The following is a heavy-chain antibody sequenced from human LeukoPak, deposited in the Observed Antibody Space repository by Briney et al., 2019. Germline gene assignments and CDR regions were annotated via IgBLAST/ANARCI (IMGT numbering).Heavy chain of an antibody. CDR1: GGSISSYY. CDR2: IYSTGST. CDR3: ARQIASAGTAGFDF. J-gene: IGHJ4*02. D-gene: IGHD6-13*01. V-gene: IGHV4-4*07. Sequence: SETLSLTCTVSGGSISSYYWSWIRQPAGKGLEWIGRIYSTGSTNYNPSLKSRVTMSVDTSKNQFSLRLRSVTDADTAVYYCARQIASAGTAGFDFWGQGALVTVSP.